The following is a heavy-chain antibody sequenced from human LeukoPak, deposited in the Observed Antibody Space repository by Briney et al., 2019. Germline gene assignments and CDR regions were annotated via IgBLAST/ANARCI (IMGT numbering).Heavy chain of an antibody. J-gene: IGHJ4*02. CDR2: IIPILGIA. CDR1: GGTFSSYA. V-gene: IGHV1-69*04. Sequence: SVTVSCKASGGTFSSYAIRWVRQAPGRGLEWMGRIIPILGIANYAQKFQGRVTITADKSTSTAYMELSSLRSEDTAVYYCARGLVDVSMVKDYFDYWGQGTLVTVSS. CDR3: ARGLVDVSMVKDYFDY. D-gene: IGHD5-18*01.